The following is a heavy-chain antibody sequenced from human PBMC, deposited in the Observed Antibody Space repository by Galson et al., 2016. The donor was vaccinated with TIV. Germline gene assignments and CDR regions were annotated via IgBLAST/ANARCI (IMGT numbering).Heavy chain of an antibody. CDR3: ARPPNCCGDCYKYDD. Sequence: SVKVSCKASGYTFTHHALHWVRQAPGQSLEWMGCINAGNGYTKYSQMFQGRVTITRDTSASTAYMELSSLSSEDTAVYYCARPPNCCGDCYKYDDWGQGTLVTGSS. V-gene: IGHV1-3*01. CDR2: INAGNGYT. J-gene: IGHJ4*02. CDR1: GYTFTHHA. D-gene: IGHD2-21*01.